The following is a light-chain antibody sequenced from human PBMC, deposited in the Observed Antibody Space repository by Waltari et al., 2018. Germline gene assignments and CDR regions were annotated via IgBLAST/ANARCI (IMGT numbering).Light chain of an antibody. V-gene: IGLV2-14*01. J-gene: IGLJ1*01. CDR3: SSYTSSSTPYV. Sequence: QSALTQPASVSGSPGQSITLSCTGTSSDVGVYNYVSWYQQHPGKAPKLMIYEVSNRPSGVSNRFSGSKSGNTASLTISGLQAEDEADYYCSSYTSSSTPYVFGTGTKVTVL. CDR1: SSDVGVYNY. CDR2: EVS.